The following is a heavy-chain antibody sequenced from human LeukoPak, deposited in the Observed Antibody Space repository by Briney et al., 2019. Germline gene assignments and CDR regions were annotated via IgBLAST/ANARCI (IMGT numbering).Heavy chain of an antibody. D-gene: IGHD6-19*01. CDR1: GFTVSSNY. CDR2: IYSGGST. CDR3: ARAHQQWLAFGY. Sequence: PGGSLRLSCAASGFTVSSNYMSWVRQAPGKGLGWVSVIYSGGSTYYADSVKGRFTISRDNSKNTLYLQMNSLRAEDTAVYYCARAHQQWLAFGYWGQGTLVTVSS. V-gene: IGHV3-53*01. J-gene: IGHJ4*02.